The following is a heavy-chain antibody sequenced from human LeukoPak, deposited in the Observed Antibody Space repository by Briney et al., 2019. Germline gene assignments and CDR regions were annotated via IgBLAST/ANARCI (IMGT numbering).Heavy chain of an antibody. D-gene: IGHD4-11*01. CDR3: AKDYSSSWLGDAFDI. V-gene: IGHV5-51*01. CDR1: GYSFTSYW. J-gene: IGHJ3*02. Sequence: GESLKISCKGSGYSFTSYWIGWVRQMPGKGLEWMGSIYPGDSDTRYSPSFQGQVSISVDKSISTAYLQWSSLKASDTAIYYCAKDYSSSWLGDAFDIWGQGTMVTVSS. CDR2: IYPGDSDT.